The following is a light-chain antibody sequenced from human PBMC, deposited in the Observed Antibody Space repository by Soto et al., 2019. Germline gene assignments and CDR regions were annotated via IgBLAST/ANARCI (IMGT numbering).Light chain of an antibody. Sequence: EIVWTQSPGTLSLSPGERATLSCRASQSVSSSYLAGYQQKPGQAPRILIYGASSRATGIPDRFSGSGSGTDFTLTISRLEPEDFAVYYCQQYGSSLYTFGQGTKLEIK. CDR3: QQYGSSLYT. V-gene: IGKV3-20*01. CDR1: QSVSSSY. CDR2: GAS. J-gene: IGKJ2*01.